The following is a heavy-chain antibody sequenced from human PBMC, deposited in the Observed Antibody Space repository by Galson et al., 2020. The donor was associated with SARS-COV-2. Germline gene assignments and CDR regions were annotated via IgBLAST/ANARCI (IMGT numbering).Heavy chain of an antibody. CDR3: VVYCRSISCGR. V-gene: IGHV3-7*01. CDR1: GFTFSSYW. CDR2: IKEVGSEK. J-gene: IGHJ4*02. Sequence: QLGESLKISCAASGFTFSSYWMRWVRQAPGKGLEWVASIKEVGSEKYYVDSVKGRFTISRDNAKNSLYLQMNSLRAEDTAVYYCVVYCRSISCGRWGQGTLVTVSS. D-gene: IGHD2-2*01.